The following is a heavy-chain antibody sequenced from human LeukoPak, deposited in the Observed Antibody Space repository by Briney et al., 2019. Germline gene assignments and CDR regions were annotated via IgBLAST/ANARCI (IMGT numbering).Heavy chain of an antibody. Sequence: GGSLRLSCGASGFTFSNYGMHWVRQAPGKGLEWVAFIPYDGSNKYYADSLKGRFTISRDNSKDTLYLQMNSLRAEDTAIYYYAKDICGGDCYPHGGYWGQGTLVTVSS. CDR2: IPYDGSNK. V-gene: IGHV3-30*02. CDR3: AKDICGGDCYPHGGY. D-gene: IGHD2-21*01. CDR1: GFTFSNYG. J-gene: IGHJ4*02.